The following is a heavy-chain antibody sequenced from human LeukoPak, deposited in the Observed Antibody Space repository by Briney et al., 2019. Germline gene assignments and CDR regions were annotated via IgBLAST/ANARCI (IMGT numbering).Heavy chain of an antibody. Sequence: PGGSLRLSCAASGFTFSSYAMHWVRQAPGKGLEWVAVISYDGSNKYYADSVKGRFTISRDNSKNTLHLQMNSLRAEDTAVYYCARDIGLGYYGDYVERSLSYWGQGTLVTVSS. V-gene: IGHV3-30-3*01. D-gene: IGHD4-17*01. J-gene: IGHJ4*02. CDR2: ISYDGSNK. CDR3: ARDIGLGYYGDYVERSLSY. CDR1: GFTFSSYA.